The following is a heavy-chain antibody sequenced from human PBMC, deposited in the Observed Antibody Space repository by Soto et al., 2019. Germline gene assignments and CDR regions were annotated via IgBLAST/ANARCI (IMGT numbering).Heavy chain of an antibody. CDR1: GFTVSSNS. CDR2: IYSGGGST. J-gene: IGHJ4*02. Sequence: EVPLVESGGGLIQPGGSLRLSCAASGFTVSSNSMTWVRQAPGKGLEWVSVIYSGGGSTYYADSVKGRFTISRDNSKNTLHLQMNSLRAEDTAVYYCARGFKWLDYWGQGTLVTVSS. V-gene: IGHV3-53*01. CDR3: ARGFKWLDY. D-gene: IGHD5-12*01.